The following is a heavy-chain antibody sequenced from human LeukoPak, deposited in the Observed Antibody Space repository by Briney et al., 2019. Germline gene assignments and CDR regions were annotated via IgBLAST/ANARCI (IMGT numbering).Heavy chain of an antibody. Sequence: SETLSLTCAIYGGSFGTHSWTWIRQPPGKGLEWVGEIHQSGSTNYNPSLRSRVIISVDTSKNQFSVRLRSVTAADTAMYFCTRGNMSPGSFHGMDVWAKGPWSP. J-gene: IGHJ6*02. D-gene: IGHD2-21*01. CDR3: TRGNMSPGSFHGMDV. V-gene: IGHV4-34*01. CDR2: IHQSGST. CDR1: GGSFGTHS.